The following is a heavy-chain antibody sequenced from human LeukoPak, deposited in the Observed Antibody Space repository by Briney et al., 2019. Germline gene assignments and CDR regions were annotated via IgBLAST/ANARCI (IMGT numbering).Heavy chain of an antibody. V-gene: IGHV3-74*01. CDR3: AKDDGGEYHLFDS. J-gene: IGHJ4*02. D-gene: IGHD3-16*01. CDR1: GFTFSSYW. Sequence: GGSLRLSCVASGFTFSSYWMHWVRQDPRKGLVWVSRINGDGRNINYADSVRGRFTISRDNAKNTLYLQMNSLRVEDTAVYYCAKDDGGEYHLFDSWGLGTLVTVSS. CDR2: INGDGRNI.